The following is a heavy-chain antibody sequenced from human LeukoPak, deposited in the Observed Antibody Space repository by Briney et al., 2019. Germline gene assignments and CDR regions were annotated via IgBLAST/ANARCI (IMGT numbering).Heavy chain of an antibody. CDR1: GYTFTGYD. J-gene: IGHJ6*02. V-gene: IGHV1-2*02. Sequence: ASVKVSCKASGYTFTGYDMHWVRQAPGQELEWMGWINPNSGGTNYAQKFQGRVTMTRDTSISTAYMELSRLRSDDTAVYYCARESDFWSGPYYYYGMDVWGHGTTVTVSS. CDR3: ARESDFWSGPYYYYGMDV. CDR2: INPNSGGT. D-gene: IGHD3-3*01.